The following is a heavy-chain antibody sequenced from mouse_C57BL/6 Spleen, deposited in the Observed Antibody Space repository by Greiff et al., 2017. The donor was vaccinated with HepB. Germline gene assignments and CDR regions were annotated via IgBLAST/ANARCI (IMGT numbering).Heavy chain of an antibody. V-gene: IGHV1-52*01. CDR1: GYTFTSYW. Sequence: QVQLQQPGAELVRPGSSVKLSCKASGYTFTSYWMHWVKQRPIQGLEWIGNIDPSDSETNYNQKFKDKATLTVDNSSSTAYMQLSSLTSEDSAVYYCARGGGLYAMDYWGQGTSVTVSS. CDR2: IDPSDSET. J-gene: IGHJ4*01. CDR3: ARGGGLYAMDY.